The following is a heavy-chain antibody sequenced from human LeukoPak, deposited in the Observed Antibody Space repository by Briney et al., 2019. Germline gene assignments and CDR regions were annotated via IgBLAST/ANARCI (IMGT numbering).Heavy chain of an antibody. J-gene: IGHJ4*02. CDR2: ISWNSGSI. Sequence: GGSLRLSCAASGFTFDDYAMHWVRQAPGKGLEWVSGISWNSGSIGYADSVKGRFTISRDNAKNSLYLQMNSLRAEDTAVYYCARDRYCGGDCYWAYFDYWGQGTLVTVSS. CDR1: GFTFDDYA. V-gene: IGHV3-9*01. CDR3: ARDRYCGGDCYWAYFDY. D-gene: IGHD2-21*02.